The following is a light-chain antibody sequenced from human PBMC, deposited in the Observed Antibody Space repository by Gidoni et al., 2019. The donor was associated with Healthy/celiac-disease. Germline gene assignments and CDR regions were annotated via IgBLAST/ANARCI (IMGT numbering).Light chain of an antibody. Sequence: AIRMTQSPSSFSASRGDRVTITCRASQGISSYLAWYQQKPGKAPKLLIYAASTLQSAVPSRFSGSGSETDFTLTISCLQSEDFATYYCRQYYSYPLTFGGGTKVEIK. V-gene: IGKV1-8*01. CDR3: RQYYSYPLT. J-gene: IGKJ4*01. CDR2: AAS. CDR1: QGISSY.